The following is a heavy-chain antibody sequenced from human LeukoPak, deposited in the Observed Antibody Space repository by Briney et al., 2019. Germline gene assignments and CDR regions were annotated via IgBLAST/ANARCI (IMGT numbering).Heavy chain of an antibody. Sequence: PSQTLSLTCTVSGGSLSSGDYYWSWIRQPPGKGLEWIGYIYYSGSTYYNPSLKSRVTISVDTSKNQFSLKLSSVTAADTAVYYCARDGGSGWYRKYFDYWGQGTLVTVSS. D-gene: IGHD6-19*01. V-gene: IGHV4-30-4*01. CDR2: IYYSGST. CDR1: GGSLSSGDYY. CDR3: ARDGGSGWYRKYFDY. J-gene: IGHJ4*02.